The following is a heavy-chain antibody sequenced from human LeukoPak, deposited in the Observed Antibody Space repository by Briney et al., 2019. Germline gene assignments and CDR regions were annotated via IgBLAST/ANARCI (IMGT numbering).Heavy chain of an antibody. CDR3: ARDEGGWHFDY. V-gene: IGHV1-46*01. CDR2: INPSGGST. J-gene: IGHJ4*02. CDR1: GYTFTSYD. Sequence: ASVKVSCKASGYTFTSYDINWVRQATGQGLEWMGIINPSGGSTSYAQKFQGRVTMTRDTSTSTVYMELSSLRSEDTAVYYCARDEGGWHFDYWGQGTLVTVSS. D-gene: IGHD6-19*01.